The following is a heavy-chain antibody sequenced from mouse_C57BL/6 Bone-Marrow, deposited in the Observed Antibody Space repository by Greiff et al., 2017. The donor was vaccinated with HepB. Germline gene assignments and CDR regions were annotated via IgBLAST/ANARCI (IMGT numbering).Heavy chain of an antibody. J-gene: IGHJ4*01. CDR1: GYSFTGYY. D-gene: IGHD2-5*01. CDR3: ARAYYSSYDYAMDY. CDR2: INPSTGGT. Sequence: VQLQQSGPELVKPGASVKISCKASGYSFTGYYMNWVKQSPEKSLEWIGEINPSTGGTTYNQKFKAKATLTVDKSSSTAYMQLKSLTSEDSAVYYCARAYYSSYDYAMDYWGQGTSVTVSS. V-gene: IGHV1-42*01.